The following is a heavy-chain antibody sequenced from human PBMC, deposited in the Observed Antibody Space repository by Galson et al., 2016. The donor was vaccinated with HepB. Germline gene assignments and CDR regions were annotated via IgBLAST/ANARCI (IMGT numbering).Heavy chain of an antibody. D-gene: IGHD2-2*01. Sequence: SVKVSCKASGGTFSSYAISWVRQAPGQGLEWMGGIIPIFGTTNYAQKFQGRVTITADESTSTAYMELSSLRSEDTAVYYCARDDQASDRYFYYGMDVWGQGTTVTVSS. CDR1: GGTFSSYA. J-gene: IGHJ6*02. CDR2: IIPIFGTT. CDR3: ARDDQASDRYFYYGMDV. V-gene: IGHV1-69*13.